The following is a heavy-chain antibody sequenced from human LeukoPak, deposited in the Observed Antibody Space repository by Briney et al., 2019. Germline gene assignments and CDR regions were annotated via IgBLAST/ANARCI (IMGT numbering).Heavy chain of an antibody. CDR3: ARDVTSSSIAFDY. J-gene: IGHJ4*02. Sequence: GGSLRLSCAASGFTFRTYWMHWVRQAPGKGLVWVSRINTDGRSTSYADSVKGRFTISRDNAKNSLYLQMNSLRAEDTAVYYCARDVTSSSIAFDYWGQGTLVTVSS. V-gene: IGHV3-74*01. CDR2: INTDGRST. D-gene: IGHD6-13*01. CDR1: GFTFRTYW.